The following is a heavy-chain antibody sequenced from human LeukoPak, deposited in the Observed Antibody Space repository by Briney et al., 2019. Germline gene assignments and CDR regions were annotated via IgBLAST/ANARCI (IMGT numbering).Heavy chain of an antibody. D-gene: IGHD3-3*01. CDR3: AKGPYDFWSGYYDDY. Sequence: GGSLRLSCAASGFTFSSYAMSWVRQAPGKGLEWVSAISGSGGSTYYADSVKGRFTISRDNSKNTLYLQMNSLRAEDTAVYYCAKGPYDFWSGYYDDYWGQGTLVTVSS. J-gene: IGHJ4*02. CDR2: ISGSGGST. V-gene: IGHV3-23*01. CDR1: GFTFSSYA.